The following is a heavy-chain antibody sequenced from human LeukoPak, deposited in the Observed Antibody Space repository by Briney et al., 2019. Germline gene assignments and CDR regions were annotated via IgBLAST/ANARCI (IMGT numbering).Heavy chain of an antibody. J-gene: IGHJ1*01. Sequence: SETLPLTCTVSGGSISSSSYYWGWIRQPPGKGLEWIGTIYYSGSTYYNPSLKSRVTISVDTSKNQFSLRLNSVTAADTAVYYCARHYSNWNYLHWGQGTRLTVSS. CDR1: GGSISSSSYY. CDR3: ARHYSNWNYLH. V-gene: IGHV4-39*01. CDR2: IYYSGST. D-gene: IGHD1-7*01.